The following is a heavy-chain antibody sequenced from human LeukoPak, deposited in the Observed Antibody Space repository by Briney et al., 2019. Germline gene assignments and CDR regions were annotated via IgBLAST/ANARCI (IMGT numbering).Heavy chain of an antibody. CDR1: AGSISRGSYY. CDR3: ARGAGSSIDY. D-gene: IGHD1-26*01. V-gene: IGHV4-61*02. CDR2: IYTSGST. Sequence: PSETLSLTCTVSAGSISRGSYYWSWIRQPAGKGLEWIGRIYTSGSTNYNPSLKSRVTISVDTSKNQFSLKLSSVTAADTAVYYCARGAGSSIDYWGQGTLVTVSS. J-gene: IGHJ4*02.